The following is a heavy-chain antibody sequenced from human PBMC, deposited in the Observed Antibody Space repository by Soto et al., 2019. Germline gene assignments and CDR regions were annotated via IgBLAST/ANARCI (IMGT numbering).Heavy chain of an antibody. V-gene: IGHV3-15*01. CDR3: AKDMVHCTGTRCARYFEK. Sequence: EVQLVESGGGLVKPGGSLRLSCEVSGFTFTNAWMTWVRQAPGKGLEWVGHIKNKAEGGTADYAAPVKGRFIISRDDSKNTLYLQMNSLKTEDTAVYYCAKDMVHCTGTRCARYFEKWGRGTLVTVSS. CDR1: GFTFTNAW. CDR2: IKNKAEGGTA. D-gene: IGHD2-8*02. J-gene: IGHJ4*02.